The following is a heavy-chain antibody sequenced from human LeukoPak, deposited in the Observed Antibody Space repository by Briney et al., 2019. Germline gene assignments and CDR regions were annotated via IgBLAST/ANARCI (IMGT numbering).Heavy chain of an antibody. J-gene: IGHJ4*02. Sequence: SETLSLTCAVSGYSISSDYYWAGIRPPPGKGGEGLGNIYHSGNTYYNPSLKSQVTISVDTSKNQSSLKLSSVTAADTAVYYCARHGSIVVVPAAPGFDFWGQGTLVTVSS. CDR1: GYSISSDYY. CDR3: ARHGSIVVVPAAPGFDF. CDR2: IYHSGNT. D-gene: IGHD2-2*01. V-gene: IGHV4-38-2*01.